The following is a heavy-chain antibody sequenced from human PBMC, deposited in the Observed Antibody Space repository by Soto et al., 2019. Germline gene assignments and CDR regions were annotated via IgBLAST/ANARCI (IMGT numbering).Heavy chain of an antibody. Sequence: GASVKVSCTASGGTFSSYASSWVRQAPGQGLEWMGGIIPIFGTANYAQKFQGRVTITADESTSTAYMELSSLRSEDTAVYYCARGEAEMATILGLEVPSWFDPWGQGTLVTVSS. CDR3: ARGEAEMATILGLEVPSWFDP. V-gene: IGHV1-69*13. J-gene: IGHJ5*02. CDR2: IIPIFGTA. CDR1: GGTFSSYA. D-gene: IGHD5-12*01.